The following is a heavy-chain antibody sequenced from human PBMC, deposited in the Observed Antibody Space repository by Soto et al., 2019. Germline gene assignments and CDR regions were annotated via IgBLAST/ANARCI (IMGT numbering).Heavy chain of an antibody. D-gene: IGHD6-13*01. Sequence: PGGSLRLSCAASGSTFSSYGMHWVRQAPGKGLEWVAVISYDGSNKYYADSVKGRFTISRDNSKNTLYLQMNSLRAEDTAVYYCAKDAGFSRSSWYHDLWGQGTLVTVSS. J-gene: IGHJ4*02. CDR1: GSTFSSYG. CDR3: AKDAGFSRSSWYHDL. CDR2: ISYDGSNK. V-gene: IGHV3-30*18.